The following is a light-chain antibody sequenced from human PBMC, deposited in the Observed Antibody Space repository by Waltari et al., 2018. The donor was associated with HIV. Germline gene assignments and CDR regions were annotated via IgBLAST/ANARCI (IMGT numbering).Light chain of an antibody. Sequence: SALTQPDSVSGYPGQSTTISCTGASNEMFNYHYVSWYQHHPAKAPKLIMYDVTSRPSGVSNRYSASKSGNSASLTISGLQAADEADYYCSSYTNNNPLIFGGGTKLTVL. CDR2: DVT. J-gene: IGLJ2*01. CDR3: SSYTNNNPLI. V-gene: IGLV2-14*03. CDR1: SNEMFNYHY.